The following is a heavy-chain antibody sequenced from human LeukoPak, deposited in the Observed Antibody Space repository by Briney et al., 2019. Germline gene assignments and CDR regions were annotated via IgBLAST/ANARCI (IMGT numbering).Heavy chain of an antibody. CDR3: TRDLDLYGSGSYSV. CDR1: GFTFGDYA. J-gene: IGHJ6*04. V-gene: IGHV3-49*04. D-gene: IGHD3-10*01. CDR2: IRSKAYGGTT. Sequence: GGSLRLSCTASGFTFGDYAMSWVRQAPGKGLEWVGFIRSKAYGGTTEYAASVKGRFTISRDDSKSIAYLQMNSLKTEDTAVYYCTRDLDLYGSGSYSVWGKGTTVTISS.